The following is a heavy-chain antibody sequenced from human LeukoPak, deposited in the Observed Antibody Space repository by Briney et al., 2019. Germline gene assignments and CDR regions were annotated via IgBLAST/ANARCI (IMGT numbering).Heavy chain of an antibody. CDR2: IKQDGSEK. V-gene: IGHV3-7*01. J-gene: IGHJ3*02. CDR1: GFTFSSYA. Sequence: GRSLRLSCAASGFTFSSYAMHWVRQAPGKGLEWVANIKQDGSEKYYVDSVKGRFTISRDNAKNSLYLQMNSLRAEDTAVYYCARESSGWRYDAFDIWGQGTMVTVSS. D-gene: IGHD6-19*01. CDR3: ARESSGWRYDAFDI.